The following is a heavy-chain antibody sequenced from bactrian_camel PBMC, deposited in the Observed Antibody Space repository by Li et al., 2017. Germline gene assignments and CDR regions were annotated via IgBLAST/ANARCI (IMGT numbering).Heavy chain of an antibody. J-gene: IGHJ6*01. D-gene: IGHD5*01. V-gene: IGHV3S67*01. CDR2: ISSDGAP. CDR1: GYDISTCE. CDR3: AASQNVNCGRLRPIYFAY. Sequence: VQLVESGGGSVQAGGSPTLSCTSSGYDISTCEKGWFRQAPGKERELVSFISSDGAPTYADSVKGRFTISQDNVKNTLYLQMNGLRPEDTAKYFCAASQNVNCGRLRPIYFAYWGQGTQVTVS.